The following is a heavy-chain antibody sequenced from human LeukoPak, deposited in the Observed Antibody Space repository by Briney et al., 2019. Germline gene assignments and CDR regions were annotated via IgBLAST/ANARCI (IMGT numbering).Heavy chain of an antibody. CDR1: GGSISSSSYY. J-gene: IGHJ4*02. CDR3: ARDLRMYGSGGRRGDY. CDR2: IYYSGST. V-gene: IGHV4-39*07. Sequence: PSETLSLTCTVSGGSISSSSYYWGWIRQPPGKGLEWIGSIYYSGSTYYNPSLKSRVTISVDTSKNQFSLKLSSVTAADTAVYYCARDLRMYGSGGRRGDYWGQGTLVTVSS. D-gene: IGHD3-10*01.